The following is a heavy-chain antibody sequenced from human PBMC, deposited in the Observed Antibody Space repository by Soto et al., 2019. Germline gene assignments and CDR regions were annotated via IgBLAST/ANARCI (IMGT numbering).Heavy chain of an antibody. CDR1: GGRISSPTSS. CDR3: ARHDGFSSGWIFDY. Sequence: SETLSLTSAVCGGRISSPTSSWGWIRQPPGTSLEWIGTIYYHGKTYSKQYLQNRVNKSVDTSINQKSLKLRSVTAADTAVYYCARHDGFSSGWIFDYWGHGTLVTVS. D-gene: IGHD6-19*01. J-gene: IGHJ4*01. CDR2: IYYHGKT. V-gene: IGHV4-39*01.